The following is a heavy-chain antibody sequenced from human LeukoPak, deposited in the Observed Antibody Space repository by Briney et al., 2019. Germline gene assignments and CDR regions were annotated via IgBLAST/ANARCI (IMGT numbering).Heavy chain of an antibody. D-gene: IGHD2-15*01. CDR1: GFTFSNAW. V-gene: IGHV3-15*01. Sequence: MSGGSLRLSCAASGFTFSNAWMSWVRQAPGKGLEWVGRIKSKTDGGTTDYAAPVKGRFTISRDDSKNTLYVQMNGLKTEDTAVYYCTTQRYCSGGSCSDYWGQGTPVTVSS. J-gene: IGHJ4*02. CDR3: TTQRYCSGGSCSDY. CDR2: IKSKTDGGTT.